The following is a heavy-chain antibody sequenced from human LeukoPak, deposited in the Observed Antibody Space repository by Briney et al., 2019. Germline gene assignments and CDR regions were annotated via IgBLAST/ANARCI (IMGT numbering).Heavy chain of an antibody. J-gene: IGHJ5*02. Sequence: SETLSLTCAVYGGSFSGYYWSWIRQPPGKGLEWIGEIYHSGSTNYNPSLKSRVTISVDKSKNQFSLKLSSVTAADTAVYYCARDRKVKAYYGSGTYPRWFDPWGQGTLVTVSS. D-gene: IGHD3-10*01. V-gene: IGHV4-34*01. CDR3: ARDRKVKAYYGSGTYPRWFDP. CDR1: GGSFSGYY. CDR2: IYHSGST.